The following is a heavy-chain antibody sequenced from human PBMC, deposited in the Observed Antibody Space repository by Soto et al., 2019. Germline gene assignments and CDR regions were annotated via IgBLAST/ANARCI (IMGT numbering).Heavy chain of an antibody. J-gene: IGHJ4*02. CDR2: ISAYNGNT. CDR1: GYTFTSYG. CDR3: ARDSPPPRE. Sequence: QVQLVQSGAEVKKPGASVKVSCKASGYTFTSYGISWVRQAPGQGLEWMGWISAYNGNTNYAQKLQXXXNXPTDTSTSTAYMELRSLRSDDTAVYCCARDSPPPREWGQGTLVTVSS. V-gene: IGHV1-18*01.